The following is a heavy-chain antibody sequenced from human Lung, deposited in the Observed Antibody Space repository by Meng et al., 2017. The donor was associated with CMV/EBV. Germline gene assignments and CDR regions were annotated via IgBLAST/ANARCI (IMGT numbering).Heavy chain of an antibody. V-gene: IGHV1-18*01. D-gene: IGHD3-3*01. CDR1: GYTFSDSG. CDR2: ISAYNGNK. Sequence: ASVKVSCKASGYTFSDSGIAWVRQVPGQGLEWMGWISAYNGNKNYVEQFQGRVTMTTDTSTSTAYMDLRSLRSDDTAVYYCSRWGGILGVVVKTPDYWGQGTLVTVSS. CDR3: SRWGGILGVVVKTPDY. J-gene: IGHJ4*02.